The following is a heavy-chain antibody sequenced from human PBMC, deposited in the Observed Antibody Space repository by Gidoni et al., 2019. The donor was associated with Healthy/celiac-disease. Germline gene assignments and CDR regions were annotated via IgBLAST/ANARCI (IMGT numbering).Heavy chain of an antibody. V-gene: IGHV4-31*03. Sequence: QVQLQASGPGLVKPSQTLSLTCPVSGGSISSGGYYGSWIRQPPGKGLEWIGYIYYSGSTYYNPSLKSRVTISVDTSKNQFSLKLSSVTAADTAVYYCASMRGVIITDAFDIWGQGTMVTVSS. CDR2: IYYSGST. J-gene: IGHJ3*02. CDR1: GGSISSGGYY. CDR3: ASMRGVIITDAFDI. D-gene: IGHD3-10*01.